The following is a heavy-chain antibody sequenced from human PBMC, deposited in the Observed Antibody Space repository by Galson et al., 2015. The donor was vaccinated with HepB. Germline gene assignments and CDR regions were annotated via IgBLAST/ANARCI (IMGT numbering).Heavy chain of an antibody. D-gene: IGHD3-16*02. Sequence: SETLSLTCAVYGGSFSGYYWSWIRQPPGKGLEWVGEINHSGSTNYDPSLKSRVTISVDTSKNQFSLKLSSVTAADTAVYYCARGGYYDYVWGSYRKYYFDYWGQGTLVTVSS. CDR1: GGSFSGYY. CDR3: ARGGYYDYVWGSYRKYYFDY. J-gene: IGHJ4*02. V-gene: IGHV4-34*01. CDR2: INHSGST.